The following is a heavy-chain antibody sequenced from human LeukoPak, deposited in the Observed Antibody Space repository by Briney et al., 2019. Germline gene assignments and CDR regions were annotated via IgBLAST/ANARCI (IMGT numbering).Heavy chain of an antibody. Sequence: ASVTVSCKASGYTXTGYYMHWVRQAPGQGLEWMGWINPNSGGTNYAQKFQGRVTMTRDTSISTAYMELSRLRSDDTAVYYCARDSYYDSSGYYSSEYFQHWGQGTLVTVSS. CDR3: ARDSYYDSSGYYSSEYFQH. J-gene: IGHJ1*01. D-gene: IGHD3-22*01. CDR2: INPNSGGT. V-gene: IGHV1-2*02. CDR1: GYTXTGYY.